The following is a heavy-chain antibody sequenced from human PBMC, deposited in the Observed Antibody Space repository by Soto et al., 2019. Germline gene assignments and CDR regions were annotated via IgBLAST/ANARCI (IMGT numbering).Heavy chain of an antibody. CDR1: GGSISGYY. D-gene: IGHD6-19*01. J-gene: IGHJ4*02. CDR3: ARLTPQWPYLDY. Sequence: SETLSLTCTVSGGSISGYYWSWIRQPPGKGLEWIGYIYYRGNTHYDPSLKSRVTISVDTSKNQFSLNLSSVTAADTAVYFCARLTPQWPYLDYWGQGTLVTVSS. V-gene: IGHV4-59*08. CDR2: IYYRGNT.